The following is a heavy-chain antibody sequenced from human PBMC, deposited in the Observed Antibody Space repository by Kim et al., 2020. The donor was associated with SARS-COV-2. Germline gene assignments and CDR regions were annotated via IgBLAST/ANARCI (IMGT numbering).Heavy chain of an antibody. D-gene: IGHD1-26*01. CDR3: AAPVSGSYC. Sequence: GTANYAKKFQGRVTITADKSTSTAYMELSSLRSEDTAVYYCAAPVSGSYCWGQGTLVTVSS. CDR2: GTA. V-gene: IGHV1-69*06. J-gene: IGHJ4*02.